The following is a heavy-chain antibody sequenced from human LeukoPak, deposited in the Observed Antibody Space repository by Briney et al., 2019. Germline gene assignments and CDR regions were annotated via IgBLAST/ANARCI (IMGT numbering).Heavy chain of an antibody. J-gene: IGHJ4*02. CDR2: IGTAGDT. Sequence: GGSLRLSCAASGFTFSSYDMHWVRQGTGKGLEWVSGIGTAGDTYYPGSVKGRFTISRDNSKNTLYLQMNSLRAEDTAVYYCARMGGSPLIGQNFDYWGQGTLVTVSS. CDR1: GFTFSSYD. CDR3: ARMGGSPLIGQNFDY. V-gene: IGHV3-13*01. D-gene: IGHD1-26*01.